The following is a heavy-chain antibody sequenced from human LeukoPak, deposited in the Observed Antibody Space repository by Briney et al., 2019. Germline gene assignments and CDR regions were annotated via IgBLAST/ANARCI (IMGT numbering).Heavy chain of an antibody. CDR3: AKDRADSSGYYYDY. CDR1: GFNFDDYA. D-gene: IGHD3-22*01. CDR2: ISWNSGSI. J-gene: IGHJ4*02. Sequence: PGRSLRLSCAASGFNFDDYAMHWVRQAPGKGLEWVSGISWNSGSIGYADSVKGRFTISRDNAKNSLYLQMNSLRAEDTALYYCAKDRADSSGYYYDYWGQGTLVTVSS. V-gene: IGHV3-9*01.